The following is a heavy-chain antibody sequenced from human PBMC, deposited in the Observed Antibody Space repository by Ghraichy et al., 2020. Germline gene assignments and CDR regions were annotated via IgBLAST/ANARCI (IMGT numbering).Heavy chain of an antibody. V-gene: IGHV3-21*01. CDR3: ARDANGGYDYPTHFDY. Sequence: GESLNISCAASGFTFSSYSMNWVRQAPGKGLEWVSSISSSSSYIYYADSVKGRFTISRDNAKNSLYLQMNSLRAEDTAVYYCARDANGGYDYPTHFDYWGQGTLVTVSS. J-gene: IGHJ4*02. D-gene: IGHD5-12*01. CDR2: ISSSSSYI. CDR1: GFTFSSYS.